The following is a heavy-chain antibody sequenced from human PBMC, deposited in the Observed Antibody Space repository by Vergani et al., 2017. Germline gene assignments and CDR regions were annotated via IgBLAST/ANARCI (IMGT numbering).Heavy chain of an antibody. CDR3: ARVLAAAGRERARGYGMDV. CDR2: ISSSSSYT. CDR1: GFTFSDYY. D-gene: IGHD6-13*01. Sequence: QVQLVESGGGLVKPGGSLRLSCAASGFTFSDYYMSWIRQAPGKGLDWVSYISSSSSYTNYADSVKGQFTISRDNAKNSLYLQMNSRRAEDTAVYYCARVLAAAGRERARGYGMDVWGQGTTVTVSS. V-gene: IGHV3-11*05. J-gene: IGHJ6*02.